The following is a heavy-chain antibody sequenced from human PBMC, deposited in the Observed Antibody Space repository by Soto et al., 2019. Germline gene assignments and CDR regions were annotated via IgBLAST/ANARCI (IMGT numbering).Heavy chain of an antibody. Sequence: QVQLVESGGGVVQPGRSLRLSCAASGFTFSSYGMHWVRQAPGKGLEWVAVISYDGSNKNYADSVKGRFTISRDNSKNTLYLQMNRLRPEDTAVYSCAQDVCSAESCYSRLRHWRQGNLVPVSS. J-gene: IGHJ1*01. D-gene: IGHD2-15*01. CDR1: GFTFSSYG. V-gene: IGHV3-30*18. CDR3: AQDVCSAESCYSRLRH. CDR2: ISYDGSNK.